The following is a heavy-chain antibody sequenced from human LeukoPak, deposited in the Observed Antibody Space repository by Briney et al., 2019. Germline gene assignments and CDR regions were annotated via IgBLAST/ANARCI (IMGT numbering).Heavy chain of an antibody. CDR2: INNDASST. V-gene: IGHV3-74*01. CDR1: GFTFSSYW. Sequence: GGSLRLSGAASGFTFSSYWMHWVRQAPGEGLVWVSRINNDASSTSYADSVKGRFTISRDNAKNTLYLQMNSLRAGDTAVYYCASLVVTDNWAFDIWGQGTMVFVSS. J-gene: IGHJ3*02. CDR3: ASLVVTDNWAFDI. D-gene: IGHD2-21*02.